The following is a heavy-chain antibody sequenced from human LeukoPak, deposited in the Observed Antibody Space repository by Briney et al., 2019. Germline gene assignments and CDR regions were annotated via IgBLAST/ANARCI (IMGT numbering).Heavy chain of an antibody. Sequence: GGSLRLSCAASGFTFSSYSMNWVRQAPGKGLEWVSVIYSGDSTYYADSVKGRFTISRDNSKNTLYLQMSSLRAEDTAVYYCAREGPAGLTYAFDIWGQGTMVTVSS. V-gene: IGHV3-53*01. CDR3: AREGPAGLTYAFDI. J-gene: IGHJ3*02. CDR1: GFTFSSYS. D-gene: IGHD3-9*01. CDR2: IYSGDST.